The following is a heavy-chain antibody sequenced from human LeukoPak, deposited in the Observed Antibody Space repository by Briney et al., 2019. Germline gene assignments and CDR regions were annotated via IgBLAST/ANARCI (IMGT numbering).Heavy chain of an antibody. D-gene: IGHD4-11*01. J-gene: IGHJ4*02. Sequence: SGTLSLTCAVSGGSISSTNWWSWVRQPPEKGLEWIGEIYHSGSINYNPSLKSRVTILVDKSKNQISLDLSSVTAADTAVYYCARRVGTAVITYYFDYWGQGTLVTVSS. CDR2: IYHSGSI. CDR1: GGSISSTNW. V-gene: IGHV4-4*02. CDR3: ARRVGTAVITYYFDY.